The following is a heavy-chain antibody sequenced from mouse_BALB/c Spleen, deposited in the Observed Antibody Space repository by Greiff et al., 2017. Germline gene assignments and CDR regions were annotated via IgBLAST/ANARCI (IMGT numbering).Heavy chain of an antibody. V-gene: IGHV1S81*02. CDR3: ARSLGPAWFAY. D-gene: IGHD4-1*01. Sequence: VQLQQSGAELVKPGASVKLSCKASGYTFTSYWMHWVKQRPGQGLEWIGEINPSNGRTNYNEKFKSKATLTVDKSSSTAYMQLSSLTSEDSAVYYCARSLGPAWFAYWGQGTLVTVSA. CDR1: GYTFTSYW. CDR2: INPSNGRT. J-gene: IGHJ3*01.